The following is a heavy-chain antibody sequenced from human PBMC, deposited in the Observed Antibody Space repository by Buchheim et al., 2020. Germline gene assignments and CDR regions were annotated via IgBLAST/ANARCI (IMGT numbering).Heavy chain of an antibody. CDR2: ISGHDGNT. CDR3: ARSKVSAVAGTY. V-gene: IGHV1-18*01. J-gene: IGHJ4*02. Sequence: QVQLVQSGAEVKKPGASVKVSCKASGYTFTSYGISWVRQAPGQGLEWMGWISGHDGNTKYAQKFQGRVTMTKDASATTAYMVLRSLRSDDTAVYFCARSKVSAVAGTYWGQGTL. D-gene: IGHD6-19*01. CDR1: GYTFTSYG.